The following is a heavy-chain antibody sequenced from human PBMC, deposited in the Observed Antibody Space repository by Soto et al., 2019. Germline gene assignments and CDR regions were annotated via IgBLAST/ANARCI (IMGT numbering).Heavy chain of an antibody. V-gene: IGHV3-21*01. J-gene: IGHJ4*02. CDR1: GFTFSSYS. Sequence: GGSLRLSCATSGFTFSSYSMNWVRQAPGKGLEWVSSISSSSSYIYYADSVKGRFTISRDNAKNSLYLQMNSPRAEDTAVYYCARVIQLFPIDYWGQGTLVTVSS. D-gene: IGHD5-18*01. CDR2: ISSSSSYI. CDR3: ARVIQLFPIDY.